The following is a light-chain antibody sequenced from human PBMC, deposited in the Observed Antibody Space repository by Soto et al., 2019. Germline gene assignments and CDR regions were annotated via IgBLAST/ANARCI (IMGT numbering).Light chain of an antibody. CDR1: QSVSSY. V-gene: IGKV3-11*01. J-gene: IGKJ5*01. Sequence: EIVLTQSPATLSLSPGERATLSSRASQSVSSYLAWYQQKPGQAPRLLIYDASNRATGIPARFSGSGSGTDFPLTISSLEPEDFAVYYCQQRSNWSVTFGQGTRLEIK. CDR2: DAS. CDR3: QQRSNWSVT.